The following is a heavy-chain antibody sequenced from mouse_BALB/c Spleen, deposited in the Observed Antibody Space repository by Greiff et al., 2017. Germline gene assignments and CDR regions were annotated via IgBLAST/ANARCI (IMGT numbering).Heavy chain of an antibody. CDR1: GFTFSSFG. CDR2: ISSGSSTI. J-gene: IGHJ4*01. CDR3: ARSKDYAMDY. Sequence: DVKLVESGGGLVQPGGSRKLSCAASGFTFSSFGMHWVRQAPEKGLEWVAYISSGSSTIYYADTVKGRFTISRDNPKNTLFLQMTSLRSEDTAMYYCARSKDYAMDYWGQGTSVTVSS. V-gene: IGHV5-17*02.